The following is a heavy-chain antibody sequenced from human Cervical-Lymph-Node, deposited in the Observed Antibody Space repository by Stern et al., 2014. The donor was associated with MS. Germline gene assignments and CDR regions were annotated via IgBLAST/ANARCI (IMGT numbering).Heavy chain of an antibody. CDR2: IYYSGST. CDR1: GGSISSGDYY. D-gene: IGHD2-2*01. Sequence: LQLQESGPGLVKPSQTLSLTCTVSGGSISSGDYYWSWIRQPPGKGRVGIGYIYYSGSTYYNPSLKSRVTISVDTSKNQFSLKLSSVTAADTAVYYCASANCSSTSCPNWFDPWGQGTLVTVSS. CDR3: ASANCSSTSCPNWFDP. J-gene: IGHJ5*02. V-gene: IGHV4-30-4*01.